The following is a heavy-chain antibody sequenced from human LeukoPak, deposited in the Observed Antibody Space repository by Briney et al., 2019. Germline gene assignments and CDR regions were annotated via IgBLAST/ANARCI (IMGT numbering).Heavy chain of an antibody. J-gene: IGHJ5*01. CDR2: ITGSGGNT. CDR1: GFTFSSYA. Sequence: PGGSLRLSCAAFGFTFSSYAMSWVRQAPGKGLEWVSTITGSGGNTYYAESVKGRFTISRGNSKNRLYLQMNSLRAEDTAVYYCAKESTVTPGNVNWFDSWGQGTLVTVSS. D-gene: IGHD4-17*01. V-gene: IGHV3-23*01. CDR3: AKESTVTPGNVNWFDS.